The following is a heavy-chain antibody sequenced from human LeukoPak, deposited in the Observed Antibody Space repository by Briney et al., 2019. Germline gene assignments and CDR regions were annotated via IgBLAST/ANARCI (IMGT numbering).Heavy chain of an antibody. D-gene: IGHD3-22*01. J-gene: IGHJ5*02. CDR2: IYYSGST. Sequence: PSETLSLTCTVSGGSISSSSYYWGWIRQPPGKGLEWIGSIYYSGSTYYNPSLKSRVTISVDTSKNQFSLKLSSVTAADTAVYYCARNYYDSSEGGWFDPWGQGTLVTVSS. CDR1: GGSISSSSYY. CDR3: ARNYYDSSEGGWFDP. V-gene: IGHV4-39*07.